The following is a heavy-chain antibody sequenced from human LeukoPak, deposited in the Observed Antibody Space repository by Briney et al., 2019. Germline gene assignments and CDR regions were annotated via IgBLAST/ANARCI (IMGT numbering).Heavy chain of an antibody. CDR3: AKVTYDYVWGSYES. Sequence: PGGSLRLSCAASGFTVSSNYMSWVRQAPGKRLEWVSAISGSGGSTYYADSVKGRFTISRDNSKNTLYLQMNSLRAEDTAVYYCAKVTYDYVWGSYESWGQGALVTVSS. CDR2: ISGSGGST. V-gene: IGHV3-23*01. CDR1: GFTVSSNY. D-gene: IGHD3-16*01. J-gene: IGHJ4*02.